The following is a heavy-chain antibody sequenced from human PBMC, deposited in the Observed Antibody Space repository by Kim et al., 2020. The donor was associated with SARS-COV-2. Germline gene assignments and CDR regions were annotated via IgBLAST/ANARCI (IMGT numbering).Heavy chain of an antibody. CDR2: INPNSGGT. CDR1: GYTFTGYY. D-gene: IGHD2-2*02. V-gene: IGHV1-2*02. J-gene: IGHJ6*02. CDR3: ARGGLGCSSTSCYTYYYYGMDV. Sequence: ASVKVSCKASGYTFTGYYMHWVRQAPGQGLEWMGWINPNSGGTNYAQKFQGRVTMTRDTSISTAYMELSRLRSDDTAVYYCARGGLGCSSTSCYTYYYYGMDVWGQGTTVTVSS.